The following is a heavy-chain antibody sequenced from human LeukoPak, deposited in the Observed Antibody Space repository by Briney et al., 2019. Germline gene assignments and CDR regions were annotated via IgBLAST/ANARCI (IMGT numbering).Heavy chain of an antibody. D-gene: IGHD6-13*01. CDR2: IIPILGIA. CDR3: ANTRGVAAAGDFQH. CDR1: GGTFSSYA. V-gene: IGHV1-69*04. Sequence: SVKVSCKASGGTFSSYAISWVRQAPGQGLEWMGRIIPILGIANYAQKFQGRVTITADKSTSTAYMELSSLRSEDTAVYYCANTRGVAAAGDFQHWGQGTLVTVSS. J-gene: IGHJ1*01.